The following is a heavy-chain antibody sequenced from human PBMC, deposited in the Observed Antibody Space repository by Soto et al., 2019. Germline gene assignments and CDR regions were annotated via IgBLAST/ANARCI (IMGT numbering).Heavy chain of an antibody. CDR3: TTGVAAAGTFDY. CDR1: GFTFINAW. V-gene: IGHV3-15*01. J-gene: IGHJ4*02. CDR2: IKSKPDGGTI. Sequence: GGSLRLSCAASGFTFINAWTTWVRQAPGKGLEWVGRIKSKPDGGTIDYAAPVKGRFSISRHDSINTVYLQMNSLKTEDTAVYYCTTGVAAAGTFDYWGQGTPVTVSS. D-gene: IGHD6-13*01.